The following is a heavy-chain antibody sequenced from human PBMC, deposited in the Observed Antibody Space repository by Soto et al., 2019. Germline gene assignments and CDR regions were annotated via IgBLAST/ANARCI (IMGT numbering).Heavy chain of an antibody. CDR2: INPNSGGT. CDR3: ARESGIVGGYYYYYGMDV. V-gene: IGHV1-2*04. Sequence: GASVKVSCKASGYTLTGYYMHWVRQAPGQGLEWMGWINPNSGGTNYAQKFQGWVTMTRDTSISTAYMELSRLRSDDTAVYYCARESGIVGGYYYYYGMDVWGQGTTVTVS. D-gene: IGHD1-26*01. J-gene: IGHJ6*02. CDR1: GYTLTGYY.